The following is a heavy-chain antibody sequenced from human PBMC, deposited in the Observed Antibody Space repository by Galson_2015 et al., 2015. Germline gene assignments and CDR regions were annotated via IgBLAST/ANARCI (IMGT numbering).Heavy chain of an antibody. Sequence: SVKVSCKASGYTFTSYGISWVRQAPGQGLEWVGWISAYNGNTNYAQKLQGRVTMTRDTSTSTAYTELRSLRSDDTAVYYCARRNCDSSTCYVDYWGQGTLVTVSS. D-gene: IGHD2-2*01. J-gene: IGHJ4*02. CDR3: ARRNCDSSTCYVDY. CDR1: GYTFTSYG. CDR2: ISAYNGNT. V-gene: IGHV1-18*01.